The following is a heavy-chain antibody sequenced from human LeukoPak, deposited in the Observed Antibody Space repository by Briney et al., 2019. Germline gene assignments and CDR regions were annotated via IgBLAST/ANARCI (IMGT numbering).Heavy chain of an antibody. V-gene: IGHV1-69*13. CDR3: ARGAVAGISLNCFDP. Sequence: ASVKVSCKASVGTWSTYAISWVRQAPGQGLEWMGGMVPIFSKPSYAKKFQGRVTTIADETTSTAYTQLSSLRSEDTAVYCCARGAVAGISLNCFDPWGQGTLVTVSS. CDR2: MVPIFSKP. CDR1: VGTWSTYA. D-gene: IGHD6-19*01. J-gene: IGHJ5*02.